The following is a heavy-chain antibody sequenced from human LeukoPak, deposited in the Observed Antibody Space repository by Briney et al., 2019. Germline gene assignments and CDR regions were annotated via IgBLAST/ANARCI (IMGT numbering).Heavy chain of an antibody. Sequence: PGGSLRLSCAASGFTFSSYAMSWVRRAPGKGLEWVSAISGSGGSTYYADSVKGRFTISRDNSKNTLYLQMNSLRAEDTAVYYCAKDRYSSSWYDDYFDYWGQGTLVTVSS. CDR1: GFTFSSYA. V-gene: IGHV3-23*01. D-gene: IGHD6-13*01. J-gene: IGHJ4*02. CDR3: AKDRYSSSWYDDYFDY. CDR2: ISGSGGST.